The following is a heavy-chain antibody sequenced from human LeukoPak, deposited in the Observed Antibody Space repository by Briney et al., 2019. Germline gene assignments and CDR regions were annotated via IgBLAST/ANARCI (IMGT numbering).Heavy chain of an antibody. Sequence: GGSLRLSCAASGFTFSSYVMNWVRQAPGKGLEWVSAISDTGGSTYYADSVRGRFTISRDNSKNTLYLQMNSLRAEDTAVHYCAKGSSGWDFGYWGQGTLVTVSS. CDR1: GFTFSSYV. CDR2: ISDTGGST. CDR3: AKGSSGWDFGY. V-gene: IGHV3-23*01. D-gene: IGHD6-19*01. J-gene: IGHJ4*02.